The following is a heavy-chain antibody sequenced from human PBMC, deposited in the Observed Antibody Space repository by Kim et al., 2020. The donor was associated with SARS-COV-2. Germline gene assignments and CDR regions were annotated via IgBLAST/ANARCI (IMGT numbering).Heavy chain of an antibody. V-gene: IGHV4-39*07. Sequence: SETLSLTCSVSGASIDSSDFYWAWVRQPPGKGLEWLGNIYYTGDTFYNPSLKGRVTLSLDTSKRQFSLELRSVTAADTATYFCARDHMGLVIFSATYYY. CDR1: GASIDSSDFY. CDR2: IYYTGDT. J-gene: IGHJ6*01. D-gene: IGHD2-8*02. CDR3: ARDHMGLVIFSATYYY.